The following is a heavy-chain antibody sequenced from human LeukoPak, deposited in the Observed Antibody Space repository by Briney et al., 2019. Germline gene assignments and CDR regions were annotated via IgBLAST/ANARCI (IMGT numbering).Heavy chain of an antibody. V-gene: IGHV1-18*01. CDR2: ISAYNGNT. D-gene: IGHD5-18*01. CDR3: ARGKYSYGY. J-gene: IGHJ4*02. Sequence: LEWMGWISAYNGNTNYAQKLQGRVTMTTDTSTSTAYMELRSLRSDDTAVYYCARGKYSYGYWGQGTLVTVSS.